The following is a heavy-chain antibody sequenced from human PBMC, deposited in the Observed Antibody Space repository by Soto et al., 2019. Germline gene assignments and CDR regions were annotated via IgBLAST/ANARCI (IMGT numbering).Heavy chain of an antibody. Sequence: QMQLVQSGPEVKKPGTSVKVSCKASGFTFSNCAIQWMRQARGERLEWIGWIVVGSGNTNYAQKIQERVTIIRDMSTSTSYMELSSLTSEDTAVYYCVLCTTTSCYGKFDYWGQGTLVTVSS. CDR3: VLCTTTSCYGKFDY. J-gene: IGHJ4*02. CDR2: IVVGSGNT. D-gene: IGHD2-2*01. V-gene: IGHV1-58*02. CDR1: GFTFSNCA.